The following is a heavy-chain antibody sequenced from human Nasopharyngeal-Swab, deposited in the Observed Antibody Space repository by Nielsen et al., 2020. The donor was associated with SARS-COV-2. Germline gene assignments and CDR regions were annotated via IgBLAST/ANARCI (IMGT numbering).Heavy chain of an antibody. CDR1: GYTFTRNF. Sequence: ASVTVSCKASGYTFTRNFLNWVRQAPGQGPEYIVWISPKTGAPTYAQAFTGRFVISLDTSVSTTYLQISSLKADDTAVYYCARENQEYANIWIDYWGQGTQVTVSS. CDR3: ARENQEYANIWIDY. D-gene: IGHD1-1*01. V-gene: IGHV7-4-1*02. J-gene: IGHJ4*02. CDR2: ISPKTGAP.